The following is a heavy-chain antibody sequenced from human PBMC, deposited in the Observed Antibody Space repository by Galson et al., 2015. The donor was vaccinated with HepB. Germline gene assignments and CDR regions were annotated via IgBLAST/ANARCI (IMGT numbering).Heavy chain of an antibody. J-gene: IGHJ4*02. CDR3: ARDRRVQLSPMILVLTYSFDN. D-gene: IGHD3/OR15-3a*01. CDR1: GFTFSTYG. V-gene: IGHV3-33*01. Sequence: SLRLSCAAAGFTFSTYGMHWVRQAPGKGLEWVAALRNDGSDEYYADSVKGRFTISRDNSKDTLYLQMNSLRAEDTAMYYCARDRRVQLSPMILVLTYSFDNWGQGSLVTVSS. CDR2: LRNDGSDE.